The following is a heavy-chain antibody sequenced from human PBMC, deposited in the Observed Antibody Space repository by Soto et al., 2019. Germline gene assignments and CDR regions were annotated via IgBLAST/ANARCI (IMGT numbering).Heavy chain of an antibody. Sequence: SETLSLTCAVSGVSISSGGYSWSWIRQPPGKGLEWIGYIYHSGSTYYNPSLKSRVTISVDKSKNQFSLKVSSVTAADTAVYYCARTSVAAGGSKTNFDYWGQGTLVTVSS. CDR3: ARTSVAAGGSKTNFDY. CDR2: IYHSGST. D-gene: IGHD6-13*01. V-gene: IGHV4-30-2*01. CDR1: GVSISSGGYS. J-gene: IGHJ4*02.